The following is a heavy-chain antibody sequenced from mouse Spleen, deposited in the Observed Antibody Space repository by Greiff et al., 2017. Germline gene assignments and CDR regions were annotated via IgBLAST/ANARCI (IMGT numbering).Heavy chain of an antibody. D-gene: IGHD1-2*01. CDR1: GYAFSSSW. V-gene: IGHV1-82*01. Sequence: QVQLQQSGPELVKPGASVKISCKASGYAFSSSWMNWVKQRPGKGLEWIGRIYPGDGDTNYNGKFKGKATLTADKSSSTAYMQLSSLTSEDSAVYFCAPSLLRLDAMDYWGQGTSVTVSS. CDR3: APSLLRLDAMDY. J-gene: IGHJ4*01. CDR2: IYPGDGDT.